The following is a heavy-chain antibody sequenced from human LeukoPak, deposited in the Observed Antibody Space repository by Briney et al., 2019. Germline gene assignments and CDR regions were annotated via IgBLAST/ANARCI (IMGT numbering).Heavy chain of an antibody. CDR3: ARNASGVIDY. D-gene: IGHD3-3*01. V-gene: IGHV4-39*01. CDR2: VYYNGDT. J-gene: IGHJ4*02. Sequence: SETLSLTCTVSGVPFSGGCYYWGWIRQPPGKGLEWIGSVYYNGDTLDNPSLKSRVTLSVDMSKNQFSVELTTVTAAETAVYYCARNASGVIDYWGLGTLVTVSS. CDR1: GVPFSGGCYY.